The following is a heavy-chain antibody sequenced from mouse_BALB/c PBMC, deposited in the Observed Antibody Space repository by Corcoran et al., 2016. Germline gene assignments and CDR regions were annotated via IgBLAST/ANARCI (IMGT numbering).Heavy chain of an antibody. CDR2: IDPANGNT. J-gene: IGHJ1*01. D-gene: IGHD4-1*01. Sequence: EVRLQQSGAELVKPGASVKLSCTASGFNIKDTYMHWVKQRPEQGLEWIGRIDPANGNTKYDPKFQGKATITADTSSNTAYLHLSSLTSEDTAVYYCANWDWYFDVWGAGTTVTVSS. V-gene: IGHV14-3*02. CDR1: GFNIKDTY. CDR3: ANWDWYFDV.